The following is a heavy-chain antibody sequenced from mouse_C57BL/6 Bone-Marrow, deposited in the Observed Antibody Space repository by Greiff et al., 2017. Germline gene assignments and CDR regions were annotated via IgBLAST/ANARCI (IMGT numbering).Heavy chain of an antibody. Sequence: EVKLVESGGDLVKPGGSLKLSCAASGFTFSSYGMSWVRQTPDKRLEWVATISSGGSYTYYPDSVKGRFTISRDNAKNTLYLQMGSLKSEDTAMYYCASYYYGSSGWGQGTLVTVSA. D-gene: IGHD1-1*01. CDR2: ISSGGSYT. CDR1: GFTFSSYG. CDR3: ASYYYGSSG. V-gene: IGHV5-6*01. J-gene: IGHJ3*01.